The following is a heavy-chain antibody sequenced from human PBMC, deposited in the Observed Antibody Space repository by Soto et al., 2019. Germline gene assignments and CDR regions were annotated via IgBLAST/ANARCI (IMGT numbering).Heavy chain of an antibody. J-gene: IGHJ4*02. D-gene: IGHD2-2*01. CDR3: ARHGPADCSSTSCPFDY. CDR2: IYPGDSDT. CDR1: GYSFTSYW. V-gene: IGHV5-51*01. Sequence: PGESLKISCKGSGYSFTSYWIGWVRQMPGKGLEWMGIIYPGDSDTRYSPSFQGQVTISADKSISTAYLQWSSLKASDTAMYYCARHGPADCSSTSCPFDYWGQGTLVTVSS.